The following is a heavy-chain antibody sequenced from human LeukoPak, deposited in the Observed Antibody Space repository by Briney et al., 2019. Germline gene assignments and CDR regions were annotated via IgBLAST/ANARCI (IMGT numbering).Heavy chain of an antibody. Sequence: NPSETLSLTCGVYGGSFSGYYWSWLRQPPGKGLEWIGEINHSGSTNYNSSLKSRVTISVDTSKNQFSLKLSSVTAADTAVYYCARLLDNWNVCVFDIWGQGTMVTISS. CDR3: ARLLDNWNVCVFDI. J-gene: IGHJ3*02. V-gene: IGHV4-34*01. D-gene: IGHD1-1*01. CDR2: INHSGST. CDR1: GGSFSGYY.